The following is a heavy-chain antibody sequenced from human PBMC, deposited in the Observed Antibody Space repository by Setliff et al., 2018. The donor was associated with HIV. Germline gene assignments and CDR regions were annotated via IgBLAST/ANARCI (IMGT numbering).Heavy chain of an antibody. CDR1: GGTFSSYA. V-gene: IGHV1-8*02. J-gene: IGHJ3*02. D-gene: IGHD6-6*01. CDR2: MNPNSGNT. Sequence: ASVKVSCKASGGTFSSYAINWVRQATGRGLEWMGWMNPNSGNTGYAQKFQGRVTMTRNTSISTAYMELSSLRSEDTAMYYCARFSYGSYGAFDIWGQGTMVTVSS. CDR3: ARFSYGSYGAFDI.